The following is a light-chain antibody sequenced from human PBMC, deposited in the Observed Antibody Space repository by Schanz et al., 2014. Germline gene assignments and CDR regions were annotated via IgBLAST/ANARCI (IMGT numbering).Light chain of an antibody. Sequence: QSALTQPASVSGSPGQSITISCTGTSSDVGGHDYVSWYQHHPGKAPKVMIYQVTKRPSGVPDRFSGSKSGNTASLAITGLQGEDEADYSTLRRVFGGGTKLTVL. V-gene: IGLV2-14*01. CDR1: SSDVGGHDY. CDR3: LRRV. CDR2: QVT. J-gene: IGLJ2*01.